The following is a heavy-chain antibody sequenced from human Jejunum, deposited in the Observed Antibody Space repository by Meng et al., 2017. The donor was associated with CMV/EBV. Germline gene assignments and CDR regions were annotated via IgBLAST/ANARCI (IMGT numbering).Heavy chain of an antibody. D-gene: IGHD1-26*01. V-gene: IGHV3-23*01. Sequence: LSCAASGFTFSNYVMTWVRQAPGKGLEWVSAVSHSGDNTYYADSVKGRFTISRDNSKNTVYLQMDSLRVEDTALYYCARDHIVGANCHWGQGTLVTVSS. CDR3: ARDHIVGANCH. CDR2: VSHSGDNT. CDR1: GFTFSNYV. J-gene: IGHJ1*01.